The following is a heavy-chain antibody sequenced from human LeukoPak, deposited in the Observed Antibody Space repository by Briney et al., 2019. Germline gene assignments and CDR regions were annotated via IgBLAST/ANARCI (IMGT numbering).Heavy chain of an antibody. CDR3: ARGPYYMTQFGLGP. CDR2: IHYSGST. CDR1: GGSISSGGYY. D-gene: IGHD3-10*01. J-gene: IGHJ5*02. V-gene: IGHV4-31*03. Sequence: SETLSLTCTVSGGSISSGGYYWSWIRQHPGKGLEWIGYIHYSGSTYYNPSLKSRVTISVDTSKNQFSLKLSSVTAADTAVYYCARGPYYMTQFGLGPWGQGTLVTVSS.